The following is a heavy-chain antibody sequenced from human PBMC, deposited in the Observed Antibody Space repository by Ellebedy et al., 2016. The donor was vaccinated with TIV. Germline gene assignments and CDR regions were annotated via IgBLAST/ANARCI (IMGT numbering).Heavy chain of an antibody. D-gene: IGHD3-22*01. CDR3: TRARYNDKWRMIAFDM. CDR1: EWGFSNFG. V-gene: IGHV3-33*01. CDR2: IWFDGTNE. Sequence: GESLKISCVASEWGFSNFGMHWVRQAPGKGLGWVALIWFDGTNEDYADSVRGRFTISRDNSKHTLYLQMNSLRAEDTAVYYCTRARYNDKWRMIAFDMWGQGTIVTVSP. J-gene: IGHJ3*02.